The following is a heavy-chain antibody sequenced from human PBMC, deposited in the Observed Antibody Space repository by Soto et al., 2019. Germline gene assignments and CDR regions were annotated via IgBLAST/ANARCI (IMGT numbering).Heavy chain of an antibody. Sequence: GGSLTLASAVGGFSFSRFALNWVREAPGKGLEWVSAISGSGGSTYYADSVKGRFTISRDNSKNTLYLQMNSLRAEDTAVYYCAKYRDYYDSSGYSAWGQGTLVTVS. D-gene: IGHD3-22*01. V-gene: IGHV3-23*01. CDR1: GFSFSRFA. CDR2: ISGSGGST. CDR3: AKYRDYYDSSGYSA. J-gene: IGHJ5*02.